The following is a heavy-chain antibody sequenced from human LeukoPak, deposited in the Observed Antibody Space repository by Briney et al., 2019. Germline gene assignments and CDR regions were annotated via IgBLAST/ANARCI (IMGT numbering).Heavy chain of an antibody. V-gene: IGHV3-30*03. Sequence: PGGSLRLSCAASGFTFSSYGMHWVRQAPGKGLEWVAVISYDGSNKYYADSVKGRFTISRDNSKNTLYLQMNSLRAEGTAVYYCAGYFDYWGQGTLVTVSS. CDR2: ISYDGSNK. J-gene: IGHJ4*02. CDR1: GFTFSSYG. CDR3: AGYFDY.